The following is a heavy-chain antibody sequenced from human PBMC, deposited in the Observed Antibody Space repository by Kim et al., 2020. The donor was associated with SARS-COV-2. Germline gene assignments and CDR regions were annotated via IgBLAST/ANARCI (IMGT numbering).Heavy chain of an antibody. CDR1: GGSISSSIYY. Sequence: SETLSLTCTVSGGSISSSIYYWGWIRQPPGKGLEWIGSIYYSGSTYYNPSLKSRVTISVDTSKNQFSLKLSSVTAADTAVYYCARADSGSYLGPPDYWGQGTLVTVSS. V-gene: IGHV4-39*07. D-gene: IGHD1-26*01. CDR2: IYYSGST. J-gene: IGHJ4*01. CDR3: ARADSGSYLGPPDY.